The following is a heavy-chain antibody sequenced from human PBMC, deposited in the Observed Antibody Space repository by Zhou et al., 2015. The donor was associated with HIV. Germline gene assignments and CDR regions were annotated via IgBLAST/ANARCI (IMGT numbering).Heavy chain of an antibody. CDR3: ARDQLQIMVAGTEPAFDI. Sequence: QLLQSGSDVKKPGSSVKVSCRASGDVDHFRTYTITWVRQAPGHGLEWMGGIRPMFRGTDTAPKFQGRVSFGADVTATVVSMELKNLTVEDTAVYYCARDQLQIMVAGTEPAFDIWGQGTMVTVSS. J-gene: IGHJ3*02. D-gene: IGHD6-19*01. V-gene: IGHV1-69*01. CDR1: GDVDHFRTYT. CDR2: IRPMFRGT.